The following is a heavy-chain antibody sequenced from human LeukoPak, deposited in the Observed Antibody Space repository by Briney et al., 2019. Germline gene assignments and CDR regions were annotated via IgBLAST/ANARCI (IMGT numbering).Heavy chain of an antibody. V-gene: IGHV1-18*01. CDR1: GYTFTSYG. D-gene: IGHD3-22*01. J-gene: IGHJ4*02. CDR3: ATEGVNYYDSSGYYYGIDY. Sequence: ASVKASCKASGYTFTSYGISWVRQAPGQGLEWMGWISAENGNTNYAQKLQGRVTMTTDTSTSTAYMELRSLRSDDTAVYYCATEGVNYYDSSGYYYGIDYWGQGTLVTVSS. CDR2: ISAENGNT.